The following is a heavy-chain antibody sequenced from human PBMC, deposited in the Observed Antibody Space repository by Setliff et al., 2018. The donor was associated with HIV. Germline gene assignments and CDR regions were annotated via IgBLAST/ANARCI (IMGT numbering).Heavy chain of an antibody. V-gene: IGHV1-3*01. Sequence: ASVKVSCKASGYIFSGYAIHWVRQAPGQRLEWMGWINAGNGNTKNSQKFQGRLTITRDTSVSTTYMELSSLRSEDTAMYHCARRGRFTGGYSYGSDYFEYWGQGTLVTVSS. J-gene: IGHJ4*02. CDR2: INAGNGNT. D-gene: IGHD5-18*01. CDR3: ARRGRFTGGYSYGSDYFEY. CDR1: GYIFSGYA.